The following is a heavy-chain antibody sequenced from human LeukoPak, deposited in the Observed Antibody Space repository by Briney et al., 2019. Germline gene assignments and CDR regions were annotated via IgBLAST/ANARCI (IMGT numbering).Heavy chain of an antibody. CDR2: ISYDGSNK. J-gene: IGHJ4*02. V-gene: IGHV3-30-3*01. CDR1: GFTFSSYA. D-gene: IGHD6-19*01. Sequence: GGSLRLSCAASGFTFSSYAMHWVRQAPGKGLEWVAVISYDGSNKYYADSVKGRFTISRDNSKNTLYLQMNSLRAEDTAVYYCARETTVAGAPFDYWGQGTLVTVSS. CDR3: ARETTVAGAPFDY.